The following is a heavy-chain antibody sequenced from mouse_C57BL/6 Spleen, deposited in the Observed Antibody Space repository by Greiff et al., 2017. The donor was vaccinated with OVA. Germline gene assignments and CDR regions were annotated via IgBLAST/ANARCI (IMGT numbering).Heavy chain of an antibody. V-gene: IGHV1-20*01. Sequence: VQLQQSGPELVKPGDSVKISCKASGYSFTGYFMNWVMQSHGKSLEWIGRINPYNGDTFYNQKFKGKATLTVDKSSSTAHMELRSLTSEDSAVYYCARSYYYGSSYDAMDYWGQGTSVTVSS. D-gene: IGHD1-1*01. J-gene: IGHJ4*01. CDR3: ARSYYYGSSYDAMDY. CDR1: GYSFTGYF. CDR2: INPYNGDT.